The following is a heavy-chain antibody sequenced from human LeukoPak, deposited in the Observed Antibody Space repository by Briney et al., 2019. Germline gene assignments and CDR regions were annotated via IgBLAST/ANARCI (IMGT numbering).Heavy chain of an antibody. V-gene: IGHV3-23*01. D-gene: IGHD6-19*01. Sequence: GGSLRLSCAASGFTFSSYAMSWVRQAPGKGVEGVSVISGSCGSPYYADSVKGRFTISRDNSSNSLSLQMNSLRAEDTALYYCAKTGYSSGWYRIWDYWGQGTLVTVSS. J-gene: IGHJ4*02. CDR3: AKTGYSSGWYRIWDY. CDR1: GFTFSSYA. CDR2: ISGSCGSP.